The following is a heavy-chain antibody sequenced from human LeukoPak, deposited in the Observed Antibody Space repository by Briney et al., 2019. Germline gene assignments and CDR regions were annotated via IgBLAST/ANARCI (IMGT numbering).Heavy chain of an antibody. V-gene: IGHV3-74*01. CDR1: GFTFSSYW. J-gene: IGHJ4*02. CDR3: ARDLRVRGVSNYFDY. Sequence: GGSLRLSCAASGFTFSSYWMHWVRQAPGKGLVWVSRINSDGSSTSYADSVKGRFTISRDNAKNTLYLQMKSLRAEDTAVYYCARDLRVRGVSNYFDYWGQGTLVTVSS. CDR2: INSDGSST. D-gene: IGHD3-10*01.